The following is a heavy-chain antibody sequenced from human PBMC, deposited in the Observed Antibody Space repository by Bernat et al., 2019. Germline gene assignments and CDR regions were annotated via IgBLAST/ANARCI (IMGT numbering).Heavy chain of an antibody. J-gene: IGHJ4*02. V-gene: IGHV2-26*01. CDR3: ARMTHYYDSSGYYYVYFDY. CDR1: GFSLSNARMG. CDR2: IFSNDEK. Sequence: QVTLKESGPVLVKPTETLTLTCTVSGFSLSNARMGVSWIRQPPGKALEWLAHIFSNDEKSYSTSLKSRLTISKDTSKSQVVLTMTNMDPVDTATYYCARMTHYYDSSGYYYVYFDYWGQGTLVTVSS. D-gene: IGHD3-22*01.